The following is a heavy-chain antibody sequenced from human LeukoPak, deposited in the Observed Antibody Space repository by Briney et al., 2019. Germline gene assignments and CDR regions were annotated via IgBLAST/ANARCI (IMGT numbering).Heavy chain of an antibody. Sequence: PGGSLRLSCAASGLTFSSYAMHWVRQAPGKGLEWVAVISYDGSNKYYADSVKGRFTISRDNSKNTLYLQMNSLRAEDTAVYYCARDIPRRVVVRLYYYYGMDVWGQGTTVTVSS. CDR2: ISYDGSNK. CDR1: GLTFSSYA. D-gene: IGHD2-21*01. CDR3: ARDIPRRVVVRLYYYYGMDV. V-gene: IGHV3-30-3*01. J-gene: IGHJ6*02.